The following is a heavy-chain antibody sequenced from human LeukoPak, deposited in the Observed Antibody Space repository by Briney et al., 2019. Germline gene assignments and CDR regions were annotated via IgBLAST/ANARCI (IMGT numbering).Heavy chain of an antibody. D-gene: IGHD6-13*01. CDR3: ARVFKQQLTN. CDR1: GGSFSGYY. CDR2: INHSGST. V-gene: IGHV4-34*01. J-gene: IGHJ4*02. Sequence: SETLSLTCAVYGGSFSGYYWSWIRQPPGKGLEWIGEINHSGSTNYNPSLKSRVTISVDTSKNHFSLKLSSVTAADTAVYYCARVFKQQLTNWGQGTLVTVSS.